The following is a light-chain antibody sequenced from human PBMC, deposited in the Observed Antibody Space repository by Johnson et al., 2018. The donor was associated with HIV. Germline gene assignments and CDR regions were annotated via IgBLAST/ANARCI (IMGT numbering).Light chain of an antibody. Sequence: TQPPSVSAAPGPTVNISCSGNVSNIESYFVSWYQQLPGAAPTLLIYEDNKRPSGIPDRFSGSKSGATATLGITGLQTGDEADYYCGTGDSSLSAGVFGTGTRVTVL. CDR3: GTGDSSLSAGV. CDR1: VSNIESYF. J-gene: IGLJ1*01. CDR2: EDN. V-gene: IGLV1-51*02.